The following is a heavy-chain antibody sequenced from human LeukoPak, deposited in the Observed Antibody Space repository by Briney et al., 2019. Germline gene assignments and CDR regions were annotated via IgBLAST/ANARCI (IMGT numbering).Heavy chain of an antibody. Sequence: GGSLRLSCAASGLTFSSYSMNWVRQAPGKGLEWVSYISSSSSTIYYADSVKGRFTISRDNAKNSLYLQMNSLRDEDTAVYYCARDGKGIVVVPAAREDYYYYYGKDVWGQGTTVTVSS. CDR3: ARDGKGIVVVPAAREDYYYYYGKDV. D-gene: IGHD2-2*01. V-gene: IGHV3-48*02. J-gene: IGHJ6*02. CDR1: GLTFSSYS. CDR2: ISSSSSTI.